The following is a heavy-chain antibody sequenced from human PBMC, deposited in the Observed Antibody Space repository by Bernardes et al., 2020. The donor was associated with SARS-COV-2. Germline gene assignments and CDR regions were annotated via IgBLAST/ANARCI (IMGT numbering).Heavy chain of an antibody. CDR1: GGTFSSYA. J-gene: IGHJ6*02. CDR3: ARDQLRGTAMVTSYYGMDV. V-gene: IGHV1-69*13. CDR2: IIPMFGTA. Sequence: SVKVSCKASGGTFSSYAISWVRQAPGQGLEWMGGIIPMFGTANYAQKFQGRVTITADESTSTAYMELSSLRSEDTAVYYCARDQLRGTAMVTSYYGMDVWGQGTTVTVSS. D-gene: IGHD5-18*01.